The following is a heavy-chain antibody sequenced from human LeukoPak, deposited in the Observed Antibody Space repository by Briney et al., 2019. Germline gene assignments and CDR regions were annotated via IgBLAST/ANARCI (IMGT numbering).Heavy chain of an antibody. CDR3: AKPFYDFWSGYRDAFDI. D-gene: IGHD3-3*01. J-gene: IGHJ3*02. CDR1: GFTFNSYA. Sequence: GGSLRPSCAASGFTFNSYAVNWVRQAPGKGLEWVSVISGSGGSTYYADSVKGRFTISRDNSKNTLYLQMNSLRAEDTAVYYCAKPFYDFWSGYRDAFDIWGQGTMVTVSS. V-gene: IGHV3-23*01. CDR2: ISGSGGST.